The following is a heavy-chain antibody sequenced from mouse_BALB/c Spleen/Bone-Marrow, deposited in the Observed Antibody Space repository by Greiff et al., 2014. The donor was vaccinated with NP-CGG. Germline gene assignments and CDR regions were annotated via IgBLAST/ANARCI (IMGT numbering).Heavy chain of an antibody. CDR2: IYPGDGDT. V-gene: IGHV1-80*01. CDR1: GYAFSSYW. D-gene: IGHD4-1*01. Sequence: QVQLQQSGAELVRPGSSVKISCKASGYAFSSYWMNWVKQRPGQGLEWIGQIYPGDGDTNYNGNFKDKATLTTDKSSTTAYMQLSSLTSEDSAVYFCARGGRLTGYYFDYWGQGTTLTVSP. CDR3: ARGGRLTGYYFDY. J-gene: IGHJ2*01.